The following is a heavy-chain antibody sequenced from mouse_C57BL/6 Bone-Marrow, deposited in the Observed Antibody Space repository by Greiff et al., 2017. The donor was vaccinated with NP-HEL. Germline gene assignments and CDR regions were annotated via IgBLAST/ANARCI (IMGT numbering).Heavy chain of an antibody. Sequence: EVMLVESEGGLVQPGSSMKLSCTASGFTFSDYYMAWVRQVPEKGLEWVANINYDASSTYYLDSLKSRFIISRDNAKNILYLQMSSLKSEDTATYYCAREGDYYGSSYVGYYFDYWGQGTTLTVSS. CDR2: INYDASST. CDR3: AREGDYYGSSYVGYYFDY. CDR1: GFTFSDYY. V-gene: IGHV5-16*01. D-gene: IGHD1-1*01. J-gene: IGHJ2*01.